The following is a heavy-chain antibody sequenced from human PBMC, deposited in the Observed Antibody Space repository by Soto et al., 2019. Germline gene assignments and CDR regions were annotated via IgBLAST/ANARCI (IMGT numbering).Heavy chain of an antibody. D-gene: IGHD3-10*01. CDR1: GFTFGDYA. J-gene: IGHJ6*02. V-gene: IGHV3-49*03. CDR2: IRSKAYSGTT. CDR3: TRAGILNYYYGMDV. Sequence: PGGSLRLSCTASGFTFGDYAMSWFRQAPGKGLEWVGFIRSKAYSGTTEYAASVKGRFTISRDDSKSIAYLQMNSLKTEDTAVYYCTRAGILNYYYGMDVWGQGTTVTVSS.